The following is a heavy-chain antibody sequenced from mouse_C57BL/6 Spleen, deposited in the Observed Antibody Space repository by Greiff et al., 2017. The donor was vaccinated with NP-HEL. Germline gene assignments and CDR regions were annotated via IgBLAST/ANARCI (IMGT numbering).Heavy chain of an antibody. Sequence: EVKLVESGGDLVKPGGSLKLSCAASGFTFSSYGMSWVRQTPDKRLEWVATISSGGSYTYYPDSVKGRFTISRDNAKNTLYLQMSSLKSEDTAMYYCARQRTTVVAFDYWGQGTTLTVSS. J-gene: IGHJ2*01. D-gene: IGHD1-1*01. V-gene: IGHV5-6*01. CDR3: ARQRTTVVAFDY. CDR1: GFTFSSYG. CDR2: ISSGGSYT.